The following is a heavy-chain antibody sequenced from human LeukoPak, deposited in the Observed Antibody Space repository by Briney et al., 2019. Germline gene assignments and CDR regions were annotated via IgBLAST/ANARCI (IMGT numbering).Heavy chain of an antibody. Sequence: GGSLRLSCAASGFTFNNYAMSWVRQAPGKGLEWVSIIGPTSGYTYYADSVKGRFTSSRGNSKNMVYPQMSSLRVEDTAIYYCARGGRSVWFDPWGQGTLVTVSS. CDR1: GFTFNNYA. J-gene: IGHJ5*02. CDR3: ARGGRSVWFDP. V-gene: IGHV3-23*01. CDR2: IGPTSGYT. D-gene: IGHD3-10*01.